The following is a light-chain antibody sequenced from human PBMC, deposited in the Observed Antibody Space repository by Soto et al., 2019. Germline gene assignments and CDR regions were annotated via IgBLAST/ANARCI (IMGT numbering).Light chain of an antibody. V-gene: IGLV2-14*01. J-gene: IGLJ1*01. Sequence: QSALTQPASVSGSPGQSITISCTGTSSDVGGYKYVSWYQQHPGKAPKFIIYDVSNRPSGVSNSFSGSKSGNTASLTISGLQAEDEADYYGTSYTTSNTRQIVFGTGTKLTVL. CDR1: SSDVGGYKY. CDR2: DVS. CDR3: TSYTTSNTRQIV.